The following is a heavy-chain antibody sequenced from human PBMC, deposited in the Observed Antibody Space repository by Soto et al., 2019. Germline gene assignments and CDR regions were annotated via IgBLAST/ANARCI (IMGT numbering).Heavy chain of an antibody. CDR2: IYHSGST. V-gene: IGHV4-4*02. CDR1: GFTFSSYAM. J-gene: IGHJ4*02. CDR3: AREQSIAARRGLYYLDY. D-gene: IGHD6-6*01. Sequence: GSLRLSCAASGFTFSSYAMSWVRQTPGKGLEWIGEIYHSGSTIYNPSLQSRVTLSVDKSKNEFSLKMSSVTDADTAVYYCAREQSIAARRGLYYLDYSGQGTLVPVSS.